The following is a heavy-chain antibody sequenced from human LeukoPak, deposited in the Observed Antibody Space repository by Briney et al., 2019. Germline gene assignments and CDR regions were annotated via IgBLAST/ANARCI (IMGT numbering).Heavy chain of an antibody. Sequence: VASVKVSCKASGYTFTGYYMHWVRQAPGQGLEWMGWINTNTGNPTYAQGFTGRFVFSLDTSVSTAYLQISSLKAEDTAVYYCARAPVLRFLEWLLSFDYWGQGTLVTVSS. D-gene: IGHD3-3*01. V-gene: IGHV7-4-1*02. CDR3: ARAPVLRFLEWLLSFDY. CDR1: GYTFTGYY. J-gene: IGHJ4*02. CDR2: INTNTGNP.